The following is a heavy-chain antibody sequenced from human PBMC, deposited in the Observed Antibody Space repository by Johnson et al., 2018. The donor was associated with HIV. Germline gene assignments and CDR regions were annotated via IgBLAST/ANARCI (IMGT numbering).Heavy chain of an antibody. CDR3: ARAWGSRDILTALRGAFDI. J-gene: IGHJ3*02. Sequence: QVQLVESGGGVVQPGRSLRLSCAASGFTFSSYGMHWVRQAPGKGLEWVAVIWYDGSNKYYADSVKGRFTISRDNSKNTLYLQMNSLRAEDTAVYYCARAWGSRDILTALRGAFDIWGKGTMVTVSS. D-gene: IGHD3-9*01. V-gene: IGHV3-33*01. CDR1: GFTFSSYG. CDR2: IWYDGSNK.